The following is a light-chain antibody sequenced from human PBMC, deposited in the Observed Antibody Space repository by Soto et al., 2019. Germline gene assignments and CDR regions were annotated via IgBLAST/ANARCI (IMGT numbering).Light chain of an antibody. Sequence: IQMTQSRSTLSASVGDRLTITCRASQSISSWLAWYQQKPGKAPKVLIYDASSLESGVPSRFSGSGSGTEFTLTISSLKPDDFATYYCQQYNSYWTFGQGTKVDIK. J-gene: IGKJ1*01. CDR2: DAS. CDR1: QSISSW. CDR3: QQYNSYWT. V-gene: IGKV1-5*01.